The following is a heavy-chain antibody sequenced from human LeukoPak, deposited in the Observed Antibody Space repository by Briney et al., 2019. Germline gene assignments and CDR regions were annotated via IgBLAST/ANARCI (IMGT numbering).Heavy chain of an antibody. J-gene: IGHJ6*02. CDR1: GFTFSSYA. CDR3: VKGSGDIVVVPAADAGMDV. CDR2: ISSNGGST. Sequence: GGSLRLSCSASGFTFSSYAMHWVRQAPGKGLEYVSAISSNGGSTYYADSVKGRFTISRGNSKNTLYLQMSSLRAEDTAVYYCVKGSGDIVVVPAADAGMDVWGQGTTVTVSS. D-gene: IGHD2-2*01. V-gene: IGHV3-64D*06.